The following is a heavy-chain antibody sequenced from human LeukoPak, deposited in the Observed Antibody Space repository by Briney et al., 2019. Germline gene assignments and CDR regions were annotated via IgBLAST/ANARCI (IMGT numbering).Heavy chain of an antibody. J-gene: IGHJ6*02. CDR1: GFTFSSYG. Sequence: PGGSLRLSCAASGFTFSSYGMHCVRQAPGKGLEWVAVISFDGNNKYYADSVKGRFNISRDNSKTTLYLKMISMRAEDTAVYYCATFPPGLDYDYFYYYGLDVWGHGTTVTVSS. CDR3: ATFPPGLDYDYFYYYGLDV. V-gene: IGHV3-30*03. D-gene: IGHD4-17*01. CDR2: ISFDGNNK.